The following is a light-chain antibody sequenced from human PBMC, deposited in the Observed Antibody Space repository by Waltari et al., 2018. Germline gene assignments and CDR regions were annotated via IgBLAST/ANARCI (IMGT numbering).Light chain of an antibody. V-gene: IGKV4-1*01. CDR3: QQYYNTPLT. Sequence: DIVMTQSPDSLAVSLGEGAPINCKSSQSVLYSSNNENDLAWYPQKAGQPPKLLIIWAATRHSWVPYRFSGSGSGTDFTLTISSLQAEDVAVYYCQQYYNTPLTFGQGTKVEIK. CDR1: QSVLYSSNNEND. J-gene: IGKJ1*01. CDR2: WAA.